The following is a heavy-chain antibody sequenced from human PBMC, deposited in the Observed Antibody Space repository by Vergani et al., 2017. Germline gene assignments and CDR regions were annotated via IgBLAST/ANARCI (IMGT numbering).Heavy chain of an antibody. CDR3: ARAVSYYYYGMDV. D-gene: IGHD1-14*01. CDR1: GFTFSSHS. Sequence: EVQLVESGGGLVKPGGSLRLSCAASGFTFSSHSMNWVRQAPGKGLGLVSSISSSSSYIYYADSVKGRFTISRDNAKNSLYLQMNSLRAEDTAVYYCARAVSYYYYGMDVWGQGTTVTVSS. CDR2: ISSSSSYI. V-gene: IGHV3-21*01. J-gene: IGHJ6*02.